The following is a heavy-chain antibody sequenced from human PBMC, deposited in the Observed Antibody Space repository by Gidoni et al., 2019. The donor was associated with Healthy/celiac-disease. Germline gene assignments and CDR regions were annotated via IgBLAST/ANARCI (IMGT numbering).Heavy chain of an antibody. CDR1: GFTFSSYS. Sequence: EVQLVESGGGLVKPGGSLRLSCAASGFTFSSYSMNWFRQAPGKGWEWFSSISSSRSYIYYADSLKGRSTISRDNAKNSLYRKINGLRAEETTVYYCARDAYDILPGYGGLDPWGQGTLATVSS. V-gene: IGHV3-21*01. J-gene: IGHJ5*02. CDR2: ISSSRSYI. D-gene: IGHD3-9*01. CDR3: ARDAYDILPGYGGLDP.